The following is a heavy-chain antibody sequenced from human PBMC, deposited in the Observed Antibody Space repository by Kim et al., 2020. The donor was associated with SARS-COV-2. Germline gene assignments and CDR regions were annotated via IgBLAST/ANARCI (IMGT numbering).Heavy chain of an antibody. CDR1: GFTFSSYA. D-gene: IGHD3-10*02. J-gene: IGHJ4*02. V-gene: IGHV3-23*01. CDR2: ISGSGGST. Sequence: GGSLRLSCAASGFTFSSYAMSWVRQAPGKGLEWVSAISGSGGSTYYADSVKGRFTISRDNSKNTLYLQMNSLRAEDTAVYYCAKVGSTSVRGPPNFDYWGQGTLVTVSS. CDR3: AKVGSTSVRGPPNFDY.